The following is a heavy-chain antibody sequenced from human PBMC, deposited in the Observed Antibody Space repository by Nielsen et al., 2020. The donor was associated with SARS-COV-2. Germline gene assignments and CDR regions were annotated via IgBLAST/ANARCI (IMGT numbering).Heavy chain of an antibody. CDR2: IYYSGST. Sequence: LSLTCTVSGGSISSGGYYWSWIRQHPGKGLEWIGYIYYSGSTYYNPSLKSRVTISVDTSKNQFSLKLSSVTAADTAVYYCARDRAAADIYYYYGMDVWGRGTTVTVSS. CDR1: GGSISSGGYY. J-gene: IGHJ6*02. CDR3: ARDRAAADIYYYYGMDV. D-gene: IGHD6-13*01. V-gene: IGHV4-31*03.